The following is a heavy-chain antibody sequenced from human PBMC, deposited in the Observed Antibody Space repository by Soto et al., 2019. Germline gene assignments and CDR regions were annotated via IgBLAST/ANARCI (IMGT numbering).Heavy chain of an antibody. CDR3: ARYSSSWVCVDY. D-gene: IGHD6-13*01. J-gene: IGHJ4*02. Sequence: ASVKVSCKASGYTFTSYGISWVLQAPGQGLEWMGWISAYNGNTNYAQKLQGRVTMTTDTSTSTAYMELRSLRSDDTAVYYCARYSSSWVCVDYWGQGTLVTVSS. V-gene: IGHV1-18*01. CDR2: ISAYNGNT. CDR1: GYTFTSYG.